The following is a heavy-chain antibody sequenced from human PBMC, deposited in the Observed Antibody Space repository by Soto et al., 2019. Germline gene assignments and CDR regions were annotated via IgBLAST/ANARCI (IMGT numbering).Heavy chain of an antibody. CDR2: IYWDDDK. CDR1: GFSLSSTRVA. D-gene: IGHD6-19*01. CDR3: AHSIVAGLGYYFDY. J-gene: IGHJ4*02. Sequence: SGPTLVNPTQTLTLTCTFSGFSLSSTRVAVGWIRQPPGKALEWLALIYWDDDKRYSPFLKSRLTITKDTSKNQVVLTMTNMGPVDTATYYCAHSIVAGLGYYFDYWGQGTLVNVSS. V-gene: IGHV2-5*02.